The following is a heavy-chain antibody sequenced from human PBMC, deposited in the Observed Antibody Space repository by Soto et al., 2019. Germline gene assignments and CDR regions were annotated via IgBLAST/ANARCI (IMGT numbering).Heavy chain of an antibody. CDR2: IIPFASIP. D-gene: IGHD6-13*01. CDR1: GDSFSSYI. J-gene: IGHJ4*02. V-gene: IGHV1-69*04. CDR3: ARDKALNNAALTMDY. Sequence: QVQLVQSGAEVKKPGSSVKVSCKASGDSFSSYIIGWVRQAPGQGLEWMGRIIPFASIPNYAQKFQGRLTLTAEKSTSTAYMERRSLTSEDTALYYCARDKALNNAALTMDYWGQGTLVTVSS.